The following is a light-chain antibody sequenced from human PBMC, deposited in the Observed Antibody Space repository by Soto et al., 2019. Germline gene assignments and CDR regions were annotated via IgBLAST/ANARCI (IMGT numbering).Light chain of an antibody. CDR1: QSISSW. CDR2: DAF. CDR3: QQYNSYLLT. J-gene: IGKJ4*01. Sequence: DIQMTQSPSTLSAFVGDRVTINCRASQSISSWVAWYQQKPGKAPKLLIYDAFSLESGVPSRFSGSGFGTEFTLTIISRQPDDFATYYCQQYNSYLLTFGGGTKVEIK. V-gene: IGKV1-5*01.